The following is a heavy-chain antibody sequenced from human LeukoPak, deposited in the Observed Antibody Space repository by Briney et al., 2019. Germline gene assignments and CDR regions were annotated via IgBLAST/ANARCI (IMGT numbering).Heavy chain of an antibody. J-gene: IGHJ4*02. CDR1: GGSISSYNYY. CDR3: VRGFGD. Sequence: SQTLSLTCSVSGGSISSYNYYWSWVRQPAGKGLEWIGHIQTSGSTRYNPSLNSRVSMSVGTSNNQFSLKLISVTAADTAIYYCVRGFGDWGQGTLVTVSS. V-gene: IGHV4-61*09. CDR2: IQTSGST.